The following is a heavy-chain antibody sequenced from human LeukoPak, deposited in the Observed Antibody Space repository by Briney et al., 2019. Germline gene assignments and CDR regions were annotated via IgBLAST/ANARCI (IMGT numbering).Heavy chain of an antibody. Sequence: GGSLRLSCTASGFTFGDYAMSWFRQAPGKGPEWVGFIRSKPYGGTTEYAASVKGRFTISRDDSKSIAYLQMNSLKTEDTAVYYCTRARCSSTSCYYYYYYMDVWGKGTTATVSS. CDR2: IRSKPYGGTT. J-gene: IGHJ6*03. V-gene: IGHV3-49*03. CDR3: TRARCSSTSCYYYYYYMDV. CDR1: GFTFGDYA. D-gene: IGHD2-2*01.